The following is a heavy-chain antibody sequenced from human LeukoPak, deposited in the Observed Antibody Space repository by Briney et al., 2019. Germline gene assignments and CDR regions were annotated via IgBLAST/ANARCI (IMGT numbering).Heavy chain of an antibody. J-gene: IGHJ6*02. CDR2: ISGSSTTM. Sequence: PGGTLRLSCAASGFTFITYSMNWVRQAPGKGLEWVSYISGSSTTMHYADSVKGRFTISRDNAKNSLYVQMNSLRAEDTAVYYCAGANYYGMDVWGQGTTVTVSS. CDR1: GFTFITYS. CDR3: AGANYYGMDV. V-gene: IGHV3-48*04.